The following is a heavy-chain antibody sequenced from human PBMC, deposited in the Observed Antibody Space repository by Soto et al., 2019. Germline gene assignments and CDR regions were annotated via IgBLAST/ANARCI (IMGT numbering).Heavy chain of an antibody. CDR2: IYPSGST. CDR3: ARGQLEMARGCG. D-gene: IGHD5-18*01. Sequence: PSGTLSRTCAVSGVCISSGDYYWTWIRQHPGKGLEWIGYIYPSGSTYYNPSLKSRVTISIDTSKNQFSLKLSSVTAADTAVYYCARGQLEMARGCGWGQGTLVTVSS. V-gene: IGHV4-31*11. CDR1: GVCISSGDYY. J-gene: IGHJ4*02.